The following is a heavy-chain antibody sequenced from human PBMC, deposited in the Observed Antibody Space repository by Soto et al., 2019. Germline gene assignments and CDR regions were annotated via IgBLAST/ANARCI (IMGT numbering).Heavy chain of an antibody. CDR1: GFTFSSYA. D-gene: IGHD2-15*01. J-gene: IGHJ6*02. Sequence: GGSLRLSCAASGFTFSSYAMSWVRQAPGKGLEWVSAISGSGGSTYYADSVKGRFTTSRDNSKNTLYLQMNSLRAEDTAVYYCARDDKDIVVVVAATDGMDVWGQGTTVTVSS. V-gene: IGHV3-23*01. CDR2: ISGSGGST. CDR3: ARDDKDIVVVVAATDGMDV.